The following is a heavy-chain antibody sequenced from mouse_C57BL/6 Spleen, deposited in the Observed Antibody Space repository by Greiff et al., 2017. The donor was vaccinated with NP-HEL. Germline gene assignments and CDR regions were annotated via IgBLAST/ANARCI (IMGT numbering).Heavy chain of an antibody. J-gene: IGHJ3*01. CDR2: ISDGGSYT. V-gene: IGHV5-4*01. CDR3: AGEGA. CDR1: GFTFSSYA. Sequence: EVKLMESGGGLVKPGGSLKLSCAASGFTFSSYAMSWVRQTPEKRLEWVATISDGGSYTYYPDNVKGRFTISRDNAKNNLYLQMSHLKSEDTAMYYCAGEGAWGQGTLVTVSA.